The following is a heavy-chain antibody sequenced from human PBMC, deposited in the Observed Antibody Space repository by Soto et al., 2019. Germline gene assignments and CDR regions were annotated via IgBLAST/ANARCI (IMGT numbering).Heavy chain of an antibody. CDR2: MNPNSGNT. CDR3: ATGITMVRGVRTLDY. Sequence: QVQLVQSGAEVKKPGASVKVSCKASGYTFTSYDINWVRQATGQGLEWMGWMNPNSGNTGYAQKFQGRVSMTRNTSISTAYMELSSLRSEDTAVYYCATGITMVRGVRTLDYWGQGTLVTVSS. J-gene: IGHJ4*02. CDR1: GYTFTSYD. D-gene: IGHD3-10*01. V-gene: IGHV1-8*01.